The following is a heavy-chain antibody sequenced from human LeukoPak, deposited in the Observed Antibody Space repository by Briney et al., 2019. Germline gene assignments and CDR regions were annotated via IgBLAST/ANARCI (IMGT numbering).Heavy chain of an antibody. D-gene: IGHD4-17*01. V-gene: IGHV4-59*01. CDR1: GDSITRYY. J-gene: IGHJ6*02. CDR2: TFYSGST. CDR3: AGRVTTGSMDA. Sequence: KPSETLSLTCTVSGDSITRYYWYWIRQPPGKGREWIGYTFYSGSTNYNASLRSRVSISVDTSKSQLSLKLSSVTAADTAVYYCAGRVTTGSMDAWGQGTTLTVPS.